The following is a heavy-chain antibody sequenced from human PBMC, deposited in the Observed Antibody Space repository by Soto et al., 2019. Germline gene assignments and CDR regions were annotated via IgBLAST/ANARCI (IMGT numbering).Heavy chain of an antibody. Sequence: PGGSLRLSCAASEFTFSNYAMSWVRQAPGKGLEWVSAISYGGGTTYYADSVKGRFTISRDNSKNKLYLQMNSLRAEDTAVFYCAKNPGYYYDSTGYHFDYWGQGTLVTAPQ. CDR2: ISYGGGTT. D-gene: IGHD3-22*01. J-gene: IGHJ4*02. CDR3: AKNPGYYYDSTGYHFDY. V-gene: IGHV3-23*01. CDR1: EFTFSNYA.